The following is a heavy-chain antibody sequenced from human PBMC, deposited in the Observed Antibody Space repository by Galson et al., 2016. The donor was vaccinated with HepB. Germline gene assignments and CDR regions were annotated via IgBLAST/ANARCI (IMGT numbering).Heavy chain of an antibody. CDR2: ISGSGGST. CDR3: AKEISVAGVNGLPSDY. J-gene: IGHJ4*02. D-gene: IGHD6-19*01. V-gene: IGHV3-23*01. Sequence: SLRLSCAASGFTFINYAMTWVRQAPGKGLEWVSSISGSGGSTYYADSVKGRFTISRDNFKNTLYLQMNSLRAEDTAVYYCAKEISVAGVNGLPSDYWGQGTLVTVSS. CDR1: GFTFINYA.